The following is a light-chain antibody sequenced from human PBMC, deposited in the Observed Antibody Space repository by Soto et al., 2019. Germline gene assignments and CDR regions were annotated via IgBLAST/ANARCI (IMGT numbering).Light chain of an antibody. Sequence: EKLITQSPATLSVSLGERATLSCRASQSVARNLAWYQQKPGQPPRILIYAASIRATGTPARFSGSGSGTEFTLPISRLQSDDFEIYYCQQYNNSPDTFGQGTKVDIK. V-gene: IGKV3-15*01. J-gene: IGKJ1*01. CDR2: AAS. CDR1: QSVARN. CDR3: QQYNNSPDT.